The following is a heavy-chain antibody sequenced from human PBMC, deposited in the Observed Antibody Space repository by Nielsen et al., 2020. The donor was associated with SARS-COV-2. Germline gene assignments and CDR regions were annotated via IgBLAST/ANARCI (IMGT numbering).Heavy chain of an antibody. CDR1: GFTLNTYA. V-gene: IGHV3-23*01. Sequence: GESLKISCAASGFTLNTYAMTWVRQAPGKGLEWVSSISSSGAGTNYAGSVRGRFTISRDISKNTLYLQMNSLRAEDTAIYYCTKESAPASEGYWGQGTQVTVSS. J-gene: IGHJ4*02. D-gene: IGHD1-14*01. CDR2: ISSSGAGT. CDR3: TKESAPASEGY.